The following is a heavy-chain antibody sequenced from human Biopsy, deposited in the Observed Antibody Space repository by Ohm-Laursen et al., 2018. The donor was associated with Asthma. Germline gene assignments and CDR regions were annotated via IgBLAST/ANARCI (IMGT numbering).Heavy chain of an antibody. CDR3: ARCQVGYSSGWSLLLKKIYYSGMDV. D-gene: IGHD6-19*01. CDR1: GGTFSNFA. CDR2: IMTVFGTT. J-gene: IGHJ6*02. Sequence: SSVKVSCKAPGGTFSNFAISWARQAPGQGLEWLGGIMTVFGTTNYAQKFQGRVTITADESTSTAHMEVTSLRSEDTAIYYCARCQVGYSSGWSLLLKKIYYSGMDVWGQGTAVTVSS. V-gene: IGHV1-69*01.